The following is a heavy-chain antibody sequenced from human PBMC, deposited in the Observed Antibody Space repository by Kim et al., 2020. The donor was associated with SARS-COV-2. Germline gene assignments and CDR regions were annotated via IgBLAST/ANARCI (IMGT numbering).Heavy chain of an antibody. CDR1: GGSISSYY. Sequence: SETLSLTCTVSGGSISSYYWSWIRQPPGKGLEWIGYIYYSGSTNYNPSLKSRVTISVDTSKNQFSLKLSSVTAADTAVYYCARSIIFGVVTPHFDYWGQGTLVTVSS. D-gene: IGHD3-3*01. J-gene: IGHJ4*02. CDR3: ARSIIFGVVTPHFDY. V-gene: IGHV4-59*01. CDR2: IYYSGST.